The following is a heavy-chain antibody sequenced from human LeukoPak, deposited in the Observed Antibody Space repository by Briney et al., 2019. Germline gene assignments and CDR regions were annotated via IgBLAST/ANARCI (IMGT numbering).Heavy chain of an antibody. V-gene: IGHV4-4*07. J-gene: IGHJ5*02. Sequence: SETLSLTCTVSGASISSHYWIWIRQPAGKGLEWIGRPYTTGSTNYNPSLQTRVTVSVDTAKNQFFLRLSSVTAADTAVYYCARMYSSGINWFDPWGQGTLVTVSS. CDR2: PYTTGST. D-gene: IGHD6-25*01. CDR1: GASISSHY. CDR3: ARMYSSGINWFDP.